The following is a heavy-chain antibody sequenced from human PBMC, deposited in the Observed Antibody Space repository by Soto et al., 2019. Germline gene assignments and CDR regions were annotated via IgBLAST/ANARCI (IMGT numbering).Heavy chain of an antibody. CDR3: AKGDNLGPKTGYAFDP. CDR1: GDSVSSNTAS. Sequence: SQTLSLTCVISGDSVSSNTASWNWIRQSPSRGLEWLGRTYFRSKWYNDYAVSVKSRIIINPDTSNNQFSLQLNSVTPEDTAVYFCAKGDNLGPKTGYAFDPWGQGIMGTVS. V-gene: IGHV6-1*01. CDR2: TYFRSKWYN. J-gene: IGHJ5*02. D-gene: IGHD5-12*01.